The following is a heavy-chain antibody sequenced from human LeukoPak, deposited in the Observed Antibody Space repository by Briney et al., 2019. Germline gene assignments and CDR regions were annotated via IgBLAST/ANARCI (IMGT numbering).Heavy chain of an antibody. CDR1: GFIFSNYG. D-gene: IGHD5-24*01. J-gene: IGHJ4*02. CDR2: IRFDGSTQ. Sequence: PGGSLRLSCAASGFIFSNYGMHWVRHSPDKGLEWVTFIRFDGSTQYYADSVKARFTISRDNSKDTLYLQMSSLRLEDTGVYYCAKEGGDGSPFDYWGQGILVTVSS. V-gene: IGHV3-30*02. CDR3: AKEGGDGSPFDY.